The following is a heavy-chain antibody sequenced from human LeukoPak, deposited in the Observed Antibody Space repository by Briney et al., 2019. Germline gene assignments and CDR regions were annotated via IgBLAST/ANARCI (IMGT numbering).Heavy chain of an antibody. CDR2: ISGSGAKT. CDR3: AKDGGSYQFDY. CDR1: RFTFSSYG. Sequence: GGSLRLSCAASRFTFSSYGLSWVRQAPGKGLEWVSAISGSGAKTYYADSVKGRFTISRDNSKNTLYLQVNSLRAEDTVVYYCAKDGGSYQFDYWGQGTLVTVSS. D-gene: IGHD1-26*01. V-gene: IGHV3-23*01. J-gene: IGHJ4*02.